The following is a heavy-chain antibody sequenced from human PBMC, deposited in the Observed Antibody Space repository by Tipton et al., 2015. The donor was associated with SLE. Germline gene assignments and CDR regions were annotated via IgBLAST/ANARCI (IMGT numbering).Heavy chain of an antibody. Sequence: SLRLSCAASGFTVSSNYMSWVRQAPGKGLEWVSVIYSGGSTYYADSVKGRFTFSRDNSKNTLYLQMNSLRPEDTALYYCTSGYNGTPGGVMWKSRFLEIGGQGTMVP. V-gene: IGHV3-66*02. J-gene: IGHJ3*02. CDR1: GFTVSSNY. CDR3: TSGYNGTPGGVMWKSRFLEI. CDR2: IYSGGST. D-gene: IGHD1-26*01.